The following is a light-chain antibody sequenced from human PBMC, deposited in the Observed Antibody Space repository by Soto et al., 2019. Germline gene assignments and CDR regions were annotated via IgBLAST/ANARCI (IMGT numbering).Light chain of an antibody. CDR2: QDN. Sequence: SSELTQPPSVSVSPGQTASITCSGDKLDYKYTCWYQQKPGQAPVLVIYQDNKRPSGIPERFSGSNSGNTATLTISGTQAMDEADYYCQAWDSRSHVFGTGTKVTVL. CDR1: KLDYKY. V-gene: IGLV3-1*01. J-gene: IGLJ1*01. CDR3: QAWDSRSHV.